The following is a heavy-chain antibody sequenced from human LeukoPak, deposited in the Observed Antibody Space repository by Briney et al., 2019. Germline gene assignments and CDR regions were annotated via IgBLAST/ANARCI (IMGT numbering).Heavy chain of an antibody. CDR2: IYYTGNT. Sequence: PSQTLSLTCTVSGGSISSGGYYWSWIRQHPGKGLELIGYIYYTGNTYYNPSLKSRVTISVDTSKKQFSVKLSSVTAADTAVYYCARVPSGDAFDIWGQGTMVPVSS. D-gene: IGHD3-10*01. CDR3: ARVPSGDAFDI. CDR1: GGSISSGGYY. J-gene: IGHJ3*02. V-gene: IGHV4-31*03.